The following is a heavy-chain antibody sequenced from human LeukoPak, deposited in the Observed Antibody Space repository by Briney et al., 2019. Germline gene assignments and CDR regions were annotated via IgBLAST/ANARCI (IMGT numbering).Heavy chain of an antibody. V-gene: IGHV1-8*02. D-gene: IGHD3-9*01. Sequence: ASVKVSCKASGGTFSNYAINWVRQATGQGLEWMGWMNPKSGNTDHAQKFQGRVTMSRNTSISVAYLELSSLRSEDTAVYYCARGDPLITIFAWGQGTLVTVSS. CDR1: GGTFSNYA. CDR2: MNPKSGNT. CDR3: ARGDPLITIFA. J-gene: IGHJ4*02.